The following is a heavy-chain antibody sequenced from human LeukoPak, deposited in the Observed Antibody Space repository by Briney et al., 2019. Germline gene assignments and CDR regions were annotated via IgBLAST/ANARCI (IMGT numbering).Heavy chain of an antibody. CDR2: INPSGGST. Sequence: ASVKLSCKASGYTFTSYYMHWVRQAPGQGLKWMGIINPSGGSTSYAQKFQGRVTMTRDTSTSTVYMELSSLRSEDTAVYYCARGIVVVPAATQFDYWGQGTLVTVSS. CDR3: ARGIVVVPAATQFDY. D-gene: IGHD2-2*01. V-gene: IGHV1-46*03. J-gene: IGHJ4*02. CDR1: GYTFTSYY.